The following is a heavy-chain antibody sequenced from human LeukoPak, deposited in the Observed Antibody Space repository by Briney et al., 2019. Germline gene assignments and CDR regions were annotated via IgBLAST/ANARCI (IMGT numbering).Heavy chain of an antibody. J-gene: IGHJ4*02. CDR3: ARDDLMTTVISSPDY. V-gene: IGHV3-15*01. CDR2: IKRQSDGGTT. CDR1: GFTFSDAW. Sequence: AGGSLRLSCAASGFTFSDAWMNWVRQAPGKGLEWVGRIKRQSDGGTTDYAAPVKGRFTISRDDSANTLYLQMNSLRAEDTAVYYCARDDLMTTVISSPDYWGQGTLVTVSS. D-gene: IGHD4-17*01.